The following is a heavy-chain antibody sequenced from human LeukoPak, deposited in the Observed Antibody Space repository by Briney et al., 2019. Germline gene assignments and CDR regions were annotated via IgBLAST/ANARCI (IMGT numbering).Heavy chain of an antibody. Sequence: SQTLSLTCTVSGGSISSGSYYWSWIRQPAGKGLEWIGRIYTSGSTNYNPSLKSRVTMSVDTSKNQFSLKLSSVTAADTAVYYCARVERYCSGGSCYGGDAFDIWGQGTMVTVSS. J-gene: IGHJ3*02. CDR1: GGSISSGSYY. CDR3: ARVERYCSGGSCYGGDAFDI. CDR2: IYTSGST. D-gene: IGHD2-15*01. V-gene: IGHV4-61*02.